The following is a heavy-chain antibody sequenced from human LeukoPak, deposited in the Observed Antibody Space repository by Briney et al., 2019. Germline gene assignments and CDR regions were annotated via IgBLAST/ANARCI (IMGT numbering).Heavy chain of an antibody. CDR3: AGGGGYRFDPFDY. D-gene: IGHD5-12*01. Sequence: TGGSLRLSCAASGFTFSSYWMHWVRQVPGKGLVWVSRIDGDGTNTNYADSVKGRFTISRDDAKNTLYLQMNSLRAEDTAVYYCAGGGGYRFDPFDYWGQGTLVTVSS. CDR1: GFTFSSYW. CDR2: IDGDGTNT. J-gene: IGHJ4*02. V-gene: IGHV3-74*01.